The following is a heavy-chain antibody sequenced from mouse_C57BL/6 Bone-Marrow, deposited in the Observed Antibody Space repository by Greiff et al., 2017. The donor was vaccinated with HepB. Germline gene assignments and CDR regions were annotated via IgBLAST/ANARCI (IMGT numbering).Heavy chain of an antibody. CDR2: INPSSGYT. J-gene: IGHJ3*01. D-gene: IGHD2-4*01. CDR3: ARRRYDYDDGAWFAY. V-gene: IGHV1-7*01. Sequence: VKVVESGAELAKPGASVKLSCKASGYTFTSYWMHWVKQRPGQGLEWIGYINPSSGYTKYNQKFKDKATLTADKSSSTASMQLSSLTYADSAVYYCARRRYDYDDGAWFAYWGQGTLVTVSA. CDR1: GYTFTSYW.